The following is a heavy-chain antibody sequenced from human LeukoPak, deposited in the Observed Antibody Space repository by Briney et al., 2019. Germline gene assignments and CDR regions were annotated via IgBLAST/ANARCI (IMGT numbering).Heavy chain of an antibody. J-gene: IGHJ4*02. CDR2: ISGSGTTK. V-gene: IGHV3-11*04. CDR1: GFTLSTYW. Sequence: GGSLRLSCAASGFTLSTYWMTWIRQAPGKGLEWVSYISGSGTTKHYADSVKGRFTVSRDNAKNSLFLQMNSLRAEDTAVYYCARDPYYYASENWGQGTLVTVSS. CDR3: ARDPYYYASEN. D-gene: IGHD3-10*01.